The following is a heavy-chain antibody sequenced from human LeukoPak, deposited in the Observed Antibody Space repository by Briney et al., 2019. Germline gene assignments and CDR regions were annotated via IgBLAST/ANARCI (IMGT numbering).Heavy chain of an antibody. CDR3: ARVSLYYDILTGYHNWFDP. CDR1: GVSISSYY. D-gene: IGHD3-9*01. CDR2: IYYSGST. V-gene: IGHV4-59*01. Sequence: SETLSLTCTVSGVSISSYYWSWIRQPPGKGLEWMGYIYYSGSTNYNPSLKSRVTISVDTSKNQFSLKLSSVTAADTAVYYCARVSLYYDILTGYHNWFDPWGQGTLVTVSS. J-gene: IGHJ5*02.